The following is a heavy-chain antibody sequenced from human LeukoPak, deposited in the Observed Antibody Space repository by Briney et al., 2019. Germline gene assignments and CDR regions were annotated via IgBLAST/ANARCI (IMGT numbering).Heavy chain of an antibody. Sequence: GGSLRLSCAASGFIFSNYWMNWIRQAPGKGLEWVANIKQDGSEKYYVDSVKGRFTISRDNAKNSLYVQMNSLRAEDTAVYYCARGSGRTKGGKKHDYWGQGTLVTVSS. CDR2: IKQDGSEK. CDR1: GFIFSNYW. D-gene: IGHD1-1*01. V-gene: IGHV3-7*03. CDR3: ARGSGRTKGGKKHDY. J-gene: IGHJ4*02.